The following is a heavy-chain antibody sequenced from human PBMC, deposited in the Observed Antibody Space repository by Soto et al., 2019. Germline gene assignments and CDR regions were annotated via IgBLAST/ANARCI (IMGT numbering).Heavy chain of an antibody. CDR1: GFTFSSYG. V-gene: IGHV3-33*01. D-gene: IGHD6-13*01. J-gene: IGHJ4*02. Sequence: QVQLVESGGGVVQPGRSLRLSCAASGFTFSSYGMHWVRQAPGKGLAWVAVIWYDGSNKYYADSVKGRFTISRDNSKNTLYLQMNSLRAEDTTVYYCARGLQQLVPEYWVQGTLVSVSS. CDR2: IWYDGSNK. CDR3: ARGLQQLVPEY.